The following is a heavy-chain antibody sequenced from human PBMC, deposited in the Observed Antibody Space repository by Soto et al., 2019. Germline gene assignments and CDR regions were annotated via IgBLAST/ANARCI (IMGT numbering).Heavy chain of an antibody. CDR2: IHNSGST. CDR1: GGSMNSHDYY. J-gene: IGHJ4*02. V-gene: IGHV4-30-4*01. Sequence: QEQLQESGPGLVKPSQTLSLTCTVSGGSMNSHDYYWSWIRQPPGKGLEWIGYIHNSGSTYYNPSLKSRLTISSDTSKNQFSLRLNSVTAADTAFYYCARDQGSHPGDWGQGTLVSVSS. CDR3: ARDQGSHPGD. D-gene: IGHD6-13*01.